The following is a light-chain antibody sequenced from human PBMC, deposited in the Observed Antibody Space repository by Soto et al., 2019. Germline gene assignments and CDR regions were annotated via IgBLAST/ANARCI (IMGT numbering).Light chain of an antibody. V-gene: IGKV1-5*01. CDR1: QSISGW. CDR2: DAS. J-gene: IGKJ2*01. CDR3: RQYKSFPFT. Sequence: DIQMTQSPSTLSASVGDRVTLTCRASQSISGWLAWYQQKPGKAPKLLMHDASTLESGVPSRISGSGSGTQFTLVISGLQPDDFATYYCRQYKSFPFTFGQGTKLEIK.